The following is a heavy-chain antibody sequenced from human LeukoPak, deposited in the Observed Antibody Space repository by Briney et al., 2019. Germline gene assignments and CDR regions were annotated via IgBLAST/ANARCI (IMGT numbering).Heavy chain of an antibody. J-gene: IGHJ6*03. CDR1: GFTFSSYA. D-gene: IGHD3-22*01. V-gene: IGHV3-23*01. Sequence: GGSLRLSCAASGFTFSSYAMSWFCQAPGKGLEWVSAISGSGGSTYYADSVKGRFTISRDNSKNTLYLQMNSLRAEDTAVYYCARRYYYESSGYSYYYMDVWGKGTTVTVSS. CDR3: ARRYYYESSGYSYYYMDV. CDR2: ISGSGGST.